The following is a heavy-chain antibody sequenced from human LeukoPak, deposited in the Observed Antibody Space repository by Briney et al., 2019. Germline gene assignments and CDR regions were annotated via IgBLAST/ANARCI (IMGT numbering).Heavy chain of an antibody. CDR3: VRGYSPVDYGDYTDY. V-gene: IGHV3-21*01. CDR2: ISTTYNFI. Sequence: KTGGSLRLSCAASGFTFTTYTMNWVRQAPGKGLEWVSSISTTYNFIYYTDSVKGRFTISRDNAKNSLYLQMNSLRAEDTAVYYCVRGYSPVDYGDYTDYWGQGTLVTVSS. D-gene: IGHD4-17*01. J-gene: IGHJ4*02. CDR1: GFTFTTYT.